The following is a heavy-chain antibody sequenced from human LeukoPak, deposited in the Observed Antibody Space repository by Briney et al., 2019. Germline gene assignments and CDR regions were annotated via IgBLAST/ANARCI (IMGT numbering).Heavy chain of an antibody. J-gene: IGHJ4*02. Sequence: ASVKVSCKASGYTFTGYYIHWVRQAPGQGLEWMGWINPNSGGTNFAQKFQGRVTLTRDTSITTAYMELSRLRSDDTAVYYCAKRRDGYNFALDYWGQGALVTVSS. D-gene: IGHD5-24*01. CDR2: INPNSGGT. CDR3: AKRRDGYNFALDY. V-gene: IGHV1-2*02. CDR1: GYTFTGYY.